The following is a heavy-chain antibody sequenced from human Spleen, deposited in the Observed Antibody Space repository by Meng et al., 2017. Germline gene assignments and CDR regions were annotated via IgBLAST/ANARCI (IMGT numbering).Heavy chain of an antibody. CDR1: GGSFSGYY. CDR3: ARFIAAAGTDGMDV. D-gene: IGHD6-13*01. Sequence: SGTLSLTCAVYGGSFSGYYWSWIRQPPGKGLEWIGEVNHSGSTNYNPSLKSRVTISVDTSKNQFSLRLSSVTAADTAVYYCARFIAAAGTDGMDVWGQGTTVTVSS. CDR2: VNHSGST. V-gene: IGHV4-34*01. J-gene: IGHJ6*02.